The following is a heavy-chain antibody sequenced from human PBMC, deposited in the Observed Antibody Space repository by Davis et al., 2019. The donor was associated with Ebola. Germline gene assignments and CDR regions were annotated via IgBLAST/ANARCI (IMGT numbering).Heavy chain of an antibody. J-gene: IGHJ6*02. CDR1: GGSISSSSYY. V-gene: IGHV4-39*07. CDR3: ARGPHTYGMDV. CDR2: INHSGRT. Sequence: MPSETLSLTCTVSGGSISSSSYYWSWIRPPPGKGLEWIGEINHSGRTTYNPSLKSRVTISVDTSKNQFSLKLSSVTAADTAVYYCARGPHTYGMDVWGQGTTVTVSS.